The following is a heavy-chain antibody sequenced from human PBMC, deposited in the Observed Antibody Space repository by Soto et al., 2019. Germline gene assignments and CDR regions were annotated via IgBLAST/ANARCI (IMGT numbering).Heavy chain of an antibody. CDR2: INAGNGNT. V-gene: IGHV1-3*01. J-gene: IGHJ4*02. Sequence: QVQLVQSGAEVKKPGASVKVSCKASGYTFTSYAMHWVRQAPGQRLEWMGWINAGNGNTKYSQKFQGRVTITQDTSASTAYMELSSLRSEDTAVYYCARGPGGPDGPGDYWGQGTLVTVSS. CDR3: ARGPGGPDGPGDY. CDR1: GYTFTSYA. D-gene: IGHD2-15*01.